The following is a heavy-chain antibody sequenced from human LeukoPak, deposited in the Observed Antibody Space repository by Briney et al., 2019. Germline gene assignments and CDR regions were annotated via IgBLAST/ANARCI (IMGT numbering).Heavy chain of an antibody. CDR1: GYTFTGYY. CDR3: ARLRLYYYGSGSHHVLDY. D-gene: IGHD3-10*01. Sequence: ASVKVSCKASGYTFTGYYMHWVRQAPGQGLEWMGWINPNSGGTNYAQKFQGRVTMTRDTSISTAYMELSRLRSDDTAVYYCARLRLYYYGSGSHHVLDYWGQGTLVTVSS. J-gene: IGHJ4*02. CDR2: INPNSGGT. V-gene: IGHV1-2*02.